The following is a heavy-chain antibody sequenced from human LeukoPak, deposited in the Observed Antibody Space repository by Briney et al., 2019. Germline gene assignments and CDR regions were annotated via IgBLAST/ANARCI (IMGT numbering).Heavy chain of an antibody. CDR2: IWNDGSDK. V-gene: IGHV3-33*06. CDR3: AKDAERGFDFSNSLQS. J-gene: IGHJ4*02. D-gene: IGHD4-11*01. Sequence: PGGSLRLSCTTSGFTFSHYAMHWVRQAPGKGLEWVAVIWNDGSDKYYGDSVKGRFTISRDNSKKTVYLQLNSLRVEDTAVYYCAKDAERGFDFSNSLQSWGQGTLVTVSS. CDR1: GFTFSHYA.